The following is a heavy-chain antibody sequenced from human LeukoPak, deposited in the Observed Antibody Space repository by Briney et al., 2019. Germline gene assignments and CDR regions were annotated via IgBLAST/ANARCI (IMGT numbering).Heavy chain of an antibody. V-gene: IGHV4-59*01. CDR2: IYYSGST. D-gene: IGHD4-17*01. CDR3: ARDDYGDPPDWYFDL. Sequence: NPSETLSLTCTVSGGSISSYYWSWIRQPPGKGLEWIGYIYYSGSTNYNPSLKSRVTISVDTSKNQFSLKLSSVTAADTAVYYCARDDYGDPPDWYFDLWGRGTLVTVSS. CDR1: GGSISSYY. J-gene: IGHJ2*01.